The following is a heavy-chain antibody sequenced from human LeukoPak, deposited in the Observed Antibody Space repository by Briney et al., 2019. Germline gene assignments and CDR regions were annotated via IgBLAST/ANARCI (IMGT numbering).Heavy chain of an antibody. CDR2: ISAYNGNT. CDR3: ARISNYDFWSGYHGVDY. Sequence: ASVTVSFTASGYTFTSYGISWVRQAPGQGLEWMGWISAYNGNTNYAQKLQGRVTMTTDTSTSTAYMELRSLRSDDTAVYYCARISNYDFWSGYHGVDYWGQGTLVTVSS. J-gene: IGHJ4*02. CDR1: GYTFTSYG. D-gene: IGHD3-3*01. V-gene: IGHV1-18*01.